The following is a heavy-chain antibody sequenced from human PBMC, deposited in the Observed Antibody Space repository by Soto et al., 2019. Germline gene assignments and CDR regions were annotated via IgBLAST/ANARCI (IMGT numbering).Heavy chain of an antibody. V-gene: IGHV3-33*01. CDR1: GFTFSNYG. J-gene: IGHJ6*02. CDR3: ASEYCSGGSCYYYGMDV. D-gene: IGHD2-15*01. Sequence: QVQLVESGGGVVQPGRSLRLSCAASGFTFSNYGMHWVRQAPGKGLEWVAVIWYDGSNKYYADSVKGRFTISRDNSKKTLYLQMNSLRAEDTAVYYCASEYCSGGSCYYYGMDVWGQGTTVTVSS. CDR2: IWYDGSNK.